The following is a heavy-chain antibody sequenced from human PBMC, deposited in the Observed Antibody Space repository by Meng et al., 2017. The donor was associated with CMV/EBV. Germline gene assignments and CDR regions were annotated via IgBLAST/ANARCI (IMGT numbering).Heavy chain of an antibody. Sequence: GGSLRLSCAASGFTFGAYGMSWVRQAPGKGLEWVSSINNRGSSTSYADSVKGRLTISRDNSNNTLYVQMNSLTVEDTAVYYCAKGRGGAGTSYFDSWGQGTLVTVSS. J-gene: IGHJ4*02. CDR2: INNRGSST. CDR3: AKGRGGAGTSYFDS. D-gene: IGHD3-10*01. V-gene: IGHV3-23*05. CDR1: GFTFGAYG.